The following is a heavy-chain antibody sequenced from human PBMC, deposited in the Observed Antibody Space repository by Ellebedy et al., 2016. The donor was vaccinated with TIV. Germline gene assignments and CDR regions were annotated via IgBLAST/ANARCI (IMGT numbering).Heavy chain of an antibody. V-gene: IGHV3-7*01. CDR3: ARRASYGDYAVQVNPWFDP. CDR1: GFNFRSYW. Sequence: GESLKISCAASGFNFRSYWMTWVRQAPGKGLEWVAKIRQEGDEIYYVESVKGRFTISRGNAKNSLFLQMNSLRVEDTAVYYCARRASYGDYAVQVNPWFDPWGQGTLVTVSS. D-gene: IGHD4-17*01. CDR2: IRQEGDEI. J-gene: IGHJ5*02.